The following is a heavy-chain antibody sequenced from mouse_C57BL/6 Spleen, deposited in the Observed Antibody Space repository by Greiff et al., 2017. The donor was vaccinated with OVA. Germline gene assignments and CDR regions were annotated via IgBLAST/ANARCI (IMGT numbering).Heavy chain of an antibody. CDR1: GYSITSGYY. Sequence: ASQSLSLTCSVTGYSITSGYYWNWIRQFPGNKLEWMGYISYDGSNNYNPSLKNRISITRDTSKNQFFLKLNSVTTEDTATYYCARDLDGYYSWFAYWGQGTLVTVSA. D-gene: IGHD2-3*01. CDR3: ARDLDGYYSWFAY. CDR2: ISYDGSN. V-gene: IGHV3-6*01. J-gene: IGHJ3*01.